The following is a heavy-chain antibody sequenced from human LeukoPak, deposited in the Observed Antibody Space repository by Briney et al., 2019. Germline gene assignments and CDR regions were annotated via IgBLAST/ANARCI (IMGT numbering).Heavy chain of an antibody. J-gene: IGHJ4*02. D-gene: IGHD6-19*01. CDR1: GFTFSSYG. V-gene: IGHV3-33*01. CDR2: IWYDGSYK. CDR3: ARAPPPMAVAGTSELDY. Sequence: GRSLRLSCAASGFTFSSYGMHWVRQAPGKGLEWVTFIWYDGSYKFYADSVKGRFTISRGNSKNTLYLQMSSLRAEDTAVYYCARAPPPMAVAGTSELDYWGQGTLVTVSS.